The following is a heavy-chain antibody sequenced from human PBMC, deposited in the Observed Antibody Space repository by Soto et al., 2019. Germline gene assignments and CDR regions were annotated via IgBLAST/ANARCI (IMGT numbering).Heavy chain of an antibody. J-gene: IGHJ4*02. CDR3: VRDRPESLFDY. V-gene: IGHV3-21*01. Sequence: EVRLVESGGGLVKPGGSLRLSCAASGFSFRSHSMNWIRQAPGKGLEWVASISSSGNFIHYADSMRGRFTISRGNANNSLYLQMNSLSDEDTAVYYCVRDRPESLFDYWGQGTPVAVSS. CDR1: GFSFRSHS. CDR2: ISSSGNFI.